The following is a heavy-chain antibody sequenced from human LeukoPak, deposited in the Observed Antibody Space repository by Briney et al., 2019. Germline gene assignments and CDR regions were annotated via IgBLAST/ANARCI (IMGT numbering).Heavy chain of an antibody. Sequence: PGGSLRLSCAASGFTFSSYSMNWVRQAPGKGLERVSSISSSSSYIYYADSVKGRFTISRDNAKNSLYLQMNSLRAEDTALYHCARDRSPGGGYDDAFDIWGQGTMVTVSS. CDR2: ISSSSSYI. J-gene: IGHJ3*02. CDR1: GFTFSSYS. V-gene: IGHV3-21*04. CDR3: ARDRSPGGGYDDAFDI. D-gene: IGHD5-12*01.